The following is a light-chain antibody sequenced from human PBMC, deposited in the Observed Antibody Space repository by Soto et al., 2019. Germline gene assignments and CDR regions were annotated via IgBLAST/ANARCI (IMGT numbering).Light chain of an antibody. J-gene: IGLJ2*01. Sequence: QSVLTQPPSVSAAPGQKVTISCSGASSNIGKNYVSWYQQLPGAAPKLVIFDTNKRPSGIPDRFSGSKSGTSAALDITALQTGDEADYYCGTWDTSLSAVVFGGGTKVTVL. CDR1: SSNIGKNY. CDR3: GTWDTSLSAVV. V-gene: IGLV1-51*01. CDR2: DTN.